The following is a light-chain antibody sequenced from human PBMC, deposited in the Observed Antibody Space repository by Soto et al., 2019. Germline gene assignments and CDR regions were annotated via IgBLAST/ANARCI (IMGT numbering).Light chain of an antibody. CDR1: SSDVGSYDY. J-gene: IGLJ3*02. CDR3: SSYTSSSSLVL. CDR2: NVN. V-gene: IGLV2-14*01. Sequence: QSALIQPPSVSGSPGQSVTISCTGTSSDVGSYDYVSWYQQHPGTVPKPMIYNVNTQPSGVSNRFSGSKSGNTASLTISGLQAEDEADYYCSSYTSSSSLVLFGGGTKLTVL.